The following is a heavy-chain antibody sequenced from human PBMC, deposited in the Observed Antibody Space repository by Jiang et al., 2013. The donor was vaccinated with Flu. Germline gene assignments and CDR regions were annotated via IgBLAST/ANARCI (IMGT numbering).Heavy chain of an antibody. D-gene: IGHD5-12*01. CDR3: ARGRRWLRLRGYFDY. Sequence: LLKPSETLSLTCAVYGGSFSGYYWSWIRQPPGKGLEWIGEINHSGSTNYNPSLKSRVTISVDTSKNQFSLKLSSVTAADTAVYYCARGRRWLRLRGYFDYWGQGTLVTVSS. V-gene: IGHV4-34*01. CDR1: GGSFSGYY. CDR2: INHSGST. J-gene: IGHJ4*02.